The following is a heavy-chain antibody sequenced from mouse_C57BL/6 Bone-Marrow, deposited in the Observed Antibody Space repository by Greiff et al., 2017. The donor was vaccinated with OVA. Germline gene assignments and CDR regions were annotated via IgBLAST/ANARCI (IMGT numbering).Heavy chain of an antibody. CDR3: ARPHYYGSSYGAWFAY. CDR2: ISSGGSYT. CDR1: GFTFSSYG. Sequence: EVQGVEPGGDLVKPGGSLKLSCAASGFTFSSYGMSWVRQTPDKRLEWVATISSGGSYTYYPDSVKGRFTISRDNAKNTLYLQMSSLKSEDTAMYYCARPHYYGSSYGAWFAYWGQGTLVTVSA. V-gene: IGHV5-6*01. D-gene: IGHD1-1*01. J-gene: IGHJ3*01.